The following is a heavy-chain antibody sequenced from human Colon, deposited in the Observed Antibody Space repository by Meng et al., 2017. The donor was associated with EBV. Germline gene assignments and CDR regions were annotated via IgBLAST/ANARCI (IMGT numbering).Heavy chain of an antibody. J-gene: IGHJ4*02. D-gene: IGHD6-19*01. CDR1: GGSVSSCSYY. CDR2: IYYSGST. Sequence: QRELTEAGHGLVKPSQTLSLPWTVSGGSVSSCSYYWTWIRQHPGKGLEWFGHIYYSGSTFYNPSLKRRVIISIDTSKNQFSLNLRSVTAADTAVYYCARVSSGWDYFDYWGQGTLVTVSS. CDR3: ARVSSGWDYFDY. V-gene: IGHV4-31*02.